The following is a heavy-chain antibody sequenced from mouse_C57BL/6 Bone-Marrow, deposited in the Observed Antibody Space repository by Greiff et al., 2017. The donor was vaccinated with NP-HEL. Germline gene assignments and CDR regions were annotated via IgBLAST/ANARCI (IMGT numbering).Heavy chain of an antibody. V-gene: IGHV1-82*01. J-gene: IGHJ2*01. Sequence: QVQLQQSGPELVKPGASVKISCKASGYAFSSSWMNWVKQRPGKGLEWIGRIYPGDGDTNYNGKFKGKATLTADKSSSTAYMQLSSLTSEDSAVYFSANYYGSSYYFDYWGQGTTLTVSS. CDR3: ANYYGSSYYFDY. CDR2: IYPGDGDT. CDR1: GYAFSSSW. D-gene: IGHD1-1*01.